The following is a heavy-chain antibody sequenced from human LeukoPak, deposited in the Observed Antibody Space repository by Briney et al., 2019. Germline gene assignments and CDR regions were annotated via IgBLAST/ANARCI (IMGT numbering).Heavy chain of an antibody. V-gene: IGHV3-23*01. CDR2: ISGSGGST. D-gene: IGHD3-3*01. Sequence: GGSLRLSCAASGFTFSSYAMSWVRQAPGKGLEWVSAISGSGGSTYYADSVKGRFTISRDNSKNTLYLQMNSLRAEDTAVYYCARFFYDFWSGYFDYWGQGTLVTVSS. CDR1: GFTFSSYA. CDR3: ARFFYDFWSGYFDY. J-gene: IGHJ4*02.